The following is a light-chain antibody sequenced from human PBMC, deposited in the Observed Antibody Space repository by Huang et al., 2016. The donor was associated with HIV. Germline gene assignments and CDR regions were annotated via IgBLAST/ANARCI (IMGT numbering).Light chain of an antibody. V-gene: IGKV3-11*01. Sequence: EIVLTQSPATLSLSPGERATLSCRASQRITSYLAWYQQKPGQPPSLVIYDASTRATGIPARFSGSGSVTDFTLTISRLEPEDFAVYYWQQRFNSITFGQGTRLEIK. CDR1: QRITSY. CDR2: DAS. J-gene: IGKJ5*01. CDR3: QQRFNSIT.